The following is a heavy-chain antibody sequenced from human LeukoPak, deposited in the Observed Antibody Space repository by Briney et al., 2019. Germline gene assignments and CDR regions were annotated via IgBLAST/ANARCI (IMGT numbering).Heavy chain of an antibody. CDR1: GFTFNGSA. V-gene: IGHV3-73*01. J-gene: IGHJ4*02. CDR3: TVSPGGIAAPKQQETDY. D-gene: IGHD6-13*01. CDR2: IRSKANSYAT. Sequence: AGGSLRLSCAASGFTFNGSAMHWVRQASGKGLEWVGRIRSKANSYATAYAASVKGRFTISRDDSKNTAYLQMNSLKTEDTAVYYCTVSPGGIAAPKQQETDYWGQGTLVTVSS.